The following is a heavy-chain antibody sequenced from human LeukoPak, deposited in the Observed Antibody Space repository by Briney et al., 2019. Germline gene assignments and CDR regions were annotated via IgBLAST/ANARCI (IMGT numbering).Heavy chain of an antibody. D-gene: IGHD3-16*01. J-gene: IGHJ3*02. CDR3: ARDPPDYIAFDI. CDR2: INPSGGST. V-gene: IGHV1-46*01. CDR1: GYTFTSYY. Sequence: ASVKVSCKASGYTFTSYYMHWVRQAPGQGLEWMGIINPSGGSTSYAQKFQGRVTMTRDTSTSTDYMELSSLRSEDTAEYYCARDPPDYIAFDIWGQGTMVTVSS.